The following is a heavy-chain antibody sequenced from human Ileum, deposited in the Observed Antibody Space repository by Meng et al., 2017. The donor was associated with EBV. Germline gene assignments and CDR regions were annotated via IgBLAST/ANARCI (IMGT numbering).Heavy chain of an antibody. V-gene: IGHV4-34*01. Sequence: QVRQQHGGTGLLKPSETLSLTCAFYGGSFNDYYWTWLRQPPGKGLEWIGEIDQSGYTKFNPSLSSRATISRDTSNNQFSLRLNSVTAADTALYYCARYGRCNGNSFYCFDPWGQGTLVTVSS. CDR3: ARYGRCNGNSFYCFDP. D-gene: IGHD4-23*01. CDR2: IDQSGYT. J-gene: IGHJ5*02. CDR1: GGSFNDYY.